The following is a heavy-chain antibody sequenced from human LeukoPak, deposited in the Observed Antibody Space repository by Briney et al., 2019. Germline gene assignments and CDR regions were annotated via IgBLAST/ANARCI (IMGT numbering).Heavy chain of an antibody. Sequence: SETLSPTCTVSGGSISSGSYYWSWIRQPAGKGLEWIGRIYTSGSTNYNPSLKSRVTISVDTSKNQFSLKLSSVTAADTAVYYCARDYVYGYSYGFYYYYMDVWGKGTTVTVSS. CDR3: ARDYVYGYSYGFYYYYMDV. D-gene: IGHD5-18*01. J-gene: IGHJ6*03. V-gene: IGHV4-61*02. CDR2: IYTSGST. CDR1: GGSISSGSYY.